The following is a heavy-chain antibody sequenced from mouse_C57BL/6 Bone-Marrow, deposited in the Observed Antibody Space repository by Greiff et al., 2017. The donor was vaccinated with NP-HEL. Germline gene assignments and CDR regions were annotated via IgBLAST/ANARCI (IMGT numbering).Heavy chain of an antibody. V-gene: IGHV14-2*01. Sequence: EVQLQQSGAELVKPGGSVKLSCTASGFNIKDYYMHWVKQRTEQCLAWIGRIDPEDGETKYAPKLQGKSTITADTSYNTVYLQLSNLTSEDTAVYYCAAFLGPFDYWGQGTTLTVSS. CDR2: IDPEDGET. D-gene: IGHD2-14*01. J-gene: IGHJ2*01. CDR1: GFNIKDYY. CDR3: AAFLGPFDY.